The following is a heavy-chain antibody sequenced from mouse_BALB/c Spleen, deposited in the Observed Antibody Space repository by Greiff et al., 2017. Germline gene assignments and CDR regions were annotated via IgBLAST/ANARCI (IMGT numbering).Heavy chain of an antibody. J-gene: IGHJ4*01. CDR3: NAGDYDYGMDY. CDR1: GFNIKDYY. Sequence: VQLQQSGAELVRSGASVKLSCTASGFNIKDYYMHWVKQRPEQGLEWIGWIDPENGDTEYAPKFQGKATMTADTSSNTAYLQLSSLTSEDTAVYYCNAGDYDYGMDYWGQGTSVTVSS. D-gene: IGHD2-4*01. CDR2: IDPENGDT. V-gene: IGHV14-4*02.